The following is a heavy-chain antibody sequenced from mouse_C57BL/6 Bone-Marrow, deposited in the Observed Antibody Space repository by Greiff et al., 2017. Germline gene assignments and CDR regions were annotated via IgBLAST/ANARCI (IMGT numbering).Heavy chain of an antibody. Sequence: VQLQQPGAELVKPGASVKLSCKASGYTFTEYSIHWVKQRPGQGLEWIGWFYPGSGSIKYNEKFKDKATLTADKSSSTVYLELSRMPSDDSAVYFFARHEEAIYDGYSYFDYWGQGTTLTVSS. CDR2: FYPGSGSI. CDR3: ARHEEAIYDGYSYFDY. D-gene: IGHD2-3*01. V-gene: IGHV1-62-2*01. CDR1: GYTFTEYS. J-gene: IGHJ2*01.